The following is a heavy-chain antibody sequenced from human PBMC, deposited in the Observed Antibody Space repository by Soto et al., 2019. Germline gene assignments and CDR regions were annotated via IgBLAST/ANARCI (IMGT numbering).Heavy chain of an antibody. D-gene: IGHD3-16*01. CDR3: ARLSRRALGGY. V-gene: IGHV4-34*01. J-gene: IGHJ4*02. Sequence: SETLSLTCAVYGGSFSGYYWSWIRQPPGKGLEWIGEINHSGSTNYNPSLKSRVTISVDTSKNQFSLKLSSVTAADTAVYYCARLSRRALGGYWGQGTLVTVSS. CDR1: GGSFSGYY. CDR2: INHSGST.